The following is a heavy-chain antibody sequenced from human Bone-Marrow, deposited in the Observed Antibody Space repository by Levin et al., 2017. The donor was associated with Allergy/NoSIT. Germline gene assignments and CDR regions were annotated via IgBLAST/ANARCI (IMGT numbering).Heavy chain of an antibody. D-gene: IGHD2-15*01. Sequence: GGSLRLSCAASGFTFSSYGMHWVRQAPGKGLEWVAVISYDGSNKYYADSVKGRFTISRDNSKNTLYLQMNSLRAEDTAVYYCAKDGYCSGGSCYGSSFDYWGQGTLVTVSS. J-gene: IGHJ4*02. CDR1: GFTFSSYG. CDR3: AKDGYCSGGSCYGSSFDY. CDR2: ISYDGSNK. V-gene: IGHV3-30*18.